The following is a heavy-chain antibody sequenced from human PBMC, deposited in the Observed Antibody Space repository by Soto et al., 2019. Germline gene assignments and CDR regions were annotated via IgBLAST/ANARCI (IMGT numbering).Heavy chain of an antibody. CDR3: ARVSQYQSYARAV. J-gene: IGHJ6*02. V-gene: IGHV1-69*18. CDR2: LIPMFGTT. Sequence: QVQLVQSGAEVKKPGSSVKVSCKASGGTFNSYGVSWVRQAPGQGLEWMGTLIPMFGTTNYAERFQGRVTITADESTGTAYMELSSLRSEDTAVYFCARVSQYQSYARAVWGQGTTVTVSS. CDR1: GGTFNSYG.